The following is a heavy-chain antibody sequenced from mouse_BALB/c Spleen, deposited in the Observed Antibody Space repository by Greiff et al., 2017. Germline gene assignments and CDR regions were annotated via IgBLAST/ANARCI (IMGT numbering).Heavy chain of an antibody. V-gene: IGHV10-1*02. Sequence: EVQLVESGGGLVQPKGSLKLSCAASGFTFNTYAKNWVRQAPGKGLEWVARIRSKSNNYATYYADSVKDRFTISRDDSQSMLYLQMNNLKTEDTAMYYCVRHEYFDVWGAGTTVTVSS. CDR1: GFTFNTYA. CDR3: VRHEYFDV. J-gene: IGHJ1*01. CDR2: IRSKSNNYAT.